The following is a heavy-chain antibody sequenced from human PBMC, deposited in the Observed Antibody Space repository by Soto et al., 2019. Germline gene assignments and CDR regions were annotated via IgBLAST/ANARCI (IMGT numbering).Heavy chain of an antibody. CDR2: IRSKANSYAT. J-gene: IGHJ6*02. D-gene: IGHD1-26*01. CDR3: TRNLGAKWGMDV. Sequence: GGSLRLSCEASGYPFSGSVMHWVRQAPGKGLEWVGRIRSKANSYATAYGPSVRGRFTISREDSKNTAYLQMNSLKTEDTAVYYCTRNLGAKWGMDVWGQGTTVTGSS. CDR1: GYPFSGSV. V-gene: IGHV3-73*01.